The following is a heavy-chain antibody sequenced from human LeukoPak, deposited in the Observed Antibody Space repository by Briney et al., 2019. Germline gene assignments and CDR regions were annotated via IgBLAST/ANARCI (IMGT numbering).Heavy chain of an antibody. CDR2: ISAHYGNT. CDR1: GYIFTRYG. Sequence: ASVKVSCKASGYIFTRYGISWVQQAPGQGLEWMGWISAHYGNTNYAQKFQGRLTMTTDTSTNTAYMELRSLRPDDTAVYYCARDFFHGHCSGLSCFLLDYWGQGSLVTVSS. D-gene: IGHD2-15*01. J-gene: IGHJ4*02. V-gene: IGHV1-18*01. CDR3: ARDFFHGHCSGLSCFLLDY.